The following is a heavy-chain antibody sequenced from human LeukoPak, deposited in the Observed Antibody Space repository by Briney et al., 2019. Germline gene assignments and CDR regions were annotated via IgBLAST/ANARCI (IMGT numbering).Heavy chain of an antibody. V-gene: IGHV3-23*01. CDR3: ARDIHDSSGYYYDY. Sequence: PGGSLRLSCVASGFSFSVYTMSWVRQAPGKGLEWISAVSASGDKTYYADSVKGRFTVSRDNSKDTLYLHMNSLRAEDTALYYCARDIHDSSGYYYDYWVQGTLVTVSS. D-gene: IGHD3-22*01. CDR1: GFSFSVYT. CDR2: VSASGDKT. J-gene: IGHJ4*02.